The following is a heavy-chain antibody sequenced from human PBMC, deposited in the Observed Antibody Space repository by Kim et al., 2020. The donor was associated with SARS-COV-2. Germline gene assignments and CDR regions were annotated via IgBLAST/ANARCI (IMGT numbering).Heavy chain of an antibody. Sequence: SETLSLTCTVSGGPINSFYWTWIRQPPGKRLEWIGHVSFTGSTEYNPSFKSRVTISVDRSQSLFRLQLTSVTAADTAVYYCARQQQLDKWGRGTQVTVSS. J-gene: IGHJ4*02. CDR3: ARQQQLDK. CDR2: VSFTGST. V-gene: IGHV4-59*01. D-gene: IGHD6-13*01. CDR1: GGPINSFY.